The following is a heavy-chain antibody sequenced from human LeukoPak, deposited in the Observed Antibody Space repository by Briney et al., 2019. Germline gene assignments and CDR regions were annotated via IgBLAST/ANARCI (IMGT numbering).Heavy chain of an antibody. CDR3: ARARGFDW. J-gene: IGHJ4*02. CDR2: ISSTSSTI. Sequence: GGSLRLSCGASGFTFSTYTMNWVRQAPGKGLEWVSSISSTSSTIYYADSVKGRFTISRDNAKNSLFLQMNSLRDEDTAVYYCARARGFDWRGQGTLVTVSS. CDR1: GFTFSTYT. V-gene: IGHV3-48*02.